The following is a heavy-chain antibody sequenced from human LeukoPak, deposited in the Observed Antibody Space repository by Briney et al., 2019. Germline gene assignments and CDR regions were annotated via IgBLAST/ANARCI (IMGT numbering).Heavy chain of an antibody. J-gene: IGHJ4*02. CDR1: GFIFNDYA. CDR2: ISASGGKT. CDR3: AKWTRTTLFRGDRARFDS. D-gene: IGHD3-10*01. Sequence: GGSLRLSCAASGFIFNDYAMSWVRQVPGKRLECVSVISASGGKTYYADSVKGRFTISRDTSKTTISLQMNSLRVEDSAVYYCAKWTRTTLFRGDRARFDSWGQGTLVTVSS. V-gene: IGHV3-23*01.